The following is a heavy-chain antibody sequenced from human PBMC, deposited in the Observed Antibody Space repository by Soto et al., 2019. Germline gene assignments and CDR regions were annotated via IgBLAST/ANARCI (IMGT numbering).Heavy chain of an antibody. CDR3: ARDGGGAATRANYFDY. Sequence: PGGSLRLSCAPSGFTFSSYEMNWVRQAPGQGLEWVSYISSSGSTIYYADSVKGRFTISRDNARNSVYLQMKSLRAEDTAVYYCARDGGGAATRANYFDYWGQGTLVTISS. J-gene: IGHJ4*02. D-gene: IGHD1-26*01. CDR2: ISSSGSTI. V-gene: IGHV3-48*03. CDR1: GFTFSSYE.